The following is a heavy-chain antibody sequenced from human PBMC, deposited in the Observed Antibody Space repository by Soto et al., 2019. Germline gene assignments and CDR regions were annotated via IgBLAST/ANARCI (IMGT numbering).Heavy chain of an antibody. D-gene: IGHD2-21*01. CDR3: AKDHFKGNGLFDGFDV. CDR2: IGSSDI. CDR1: VFTFNIHA. Sequence: VGSLRLSCASAVFTFNIHAMSCVRQSPGKWLEWVSTIGSSDIYYADSVKGRFTISRDNSKNILFLQMNSLRADDTAVYYCAKDHFKGNGLFDGFDVWGQGTMVNVSS. J-gene: IGHJ3*01. V-gene: IGHV3-23*01.